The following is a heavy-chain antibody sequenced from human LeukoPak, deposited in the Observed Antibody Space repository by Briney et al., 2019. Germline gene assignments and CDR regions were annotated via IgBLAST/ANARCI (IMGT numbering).Heavy chain of an antibody. J-gene: IGHJ6*02. CDR2: IYYSGST. CDR3: ARDQYYYYGMDV. V-gene: IGHV4-31*03. Sequence: SETLSLTCTVSGGSISSGGYYWSWIRQHPGKGLEWIGYIYYSGSTYYNPSLKSRVTISVDTSKNQFSLKLSSVTAADTAVYYCARDQYYYYGMDVWGQGTTVTVSS. CDR1: GGSISSGGYY.